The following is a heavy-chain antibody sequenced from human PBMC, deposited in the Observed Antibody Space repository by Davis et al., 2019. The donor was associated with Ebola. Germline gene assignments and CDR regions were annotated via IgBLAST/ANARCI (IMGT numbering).Heavy chain of an antibody. CDR3: ARNPYYYYGMDV. CDR2: SYPPDSRT. CDR1: GYTFTSHW. Sequence: GESLKISCKGLGYTFTSHWIGWVRPVPGKAPEWMGISYPPDSRTTYSPTFQGQVTISADKSINIAYLYWSSLKASDTAMYYCARNPYYYYGMDVWGQGTTVTVSS. V-gene: IGHV5-51*01. J-gene: IGHJ6*02.